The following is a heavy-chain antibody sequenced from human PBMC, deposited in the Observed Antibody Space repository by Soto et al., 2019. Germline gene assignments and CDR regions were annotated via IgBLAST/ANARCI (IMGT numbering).Heavy chain of an antibody. V-gene: IGHV6-1*01. CDR3: ARTGTTHGPAVYAFDM. J-gene: IGHJ3*02. CDR2: TYYRSKWYN. Sequence: SRTLSLTCAISGDSVSSNSAAWNWIRQSPSRGLEWLGRTYYRSKWYNDYAVSVKSRITITPDTSKNQFSLQLNSVTPEDTAVYYCARTGTTHGPAVYAFDMWGQGTMVTVSS. D-gene: IGHD1-1*01. CDR1: GDSVSSNSAA.